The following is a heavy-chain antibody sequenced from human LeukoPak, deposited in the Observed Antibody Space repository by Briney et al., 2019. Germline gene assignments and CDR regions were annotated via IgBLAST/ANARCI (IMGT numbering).Heavy chain of an antibody. CDR3: ARTLGTLEDAFDI. V-gene: IGHV3-21*01. D-gene: IGHD7-27*01. J-gene: IGHJ3*02. Sequence: PGGSLRLSCAASGFTFSSYSLNWVRQAPGKGLEWVSSITTSNYMYYAGSVKGRFTISRDNAKNSLYLQMNSLRAEDTAVYYCARTLGTLEDAFDIWGQGTVVTVSS. CDR1: GFTFSSYS. CDR2: ITTSNYM.